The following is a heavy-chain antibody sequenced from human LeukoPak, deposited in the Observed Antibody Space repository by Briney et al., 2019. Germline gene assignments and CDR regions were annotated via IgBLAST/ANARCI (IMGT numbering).Heavy chain of an antibody. CDR2: PSGSGTAT. CDR1: QFTFRRFA. CDR3: AKHLGSHSFLFYYMDV. V-gene: IGHV3-23*01. Sequence: GGSLRLSCAASQFTFRRFAMIWIRQAPGTGLEWVSTPSGSGTATYYADSVKGRFTTSRDNSKDTLYLQMDNMRADATTVYYCAKHLGSHSFLFYYMDVWGTGTSVIVSS. D-gene: IGHD2-21*01. J-gene: IGHJ6*03.